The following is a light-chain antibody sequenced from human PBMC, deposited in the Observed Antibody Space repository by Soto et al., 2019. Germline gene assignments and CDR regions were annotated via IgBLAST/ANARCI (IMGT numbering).Light chain of an antibody. CDR1: SGHSRYA. V-gene: IGLV4-69*01. CDR2: LNSDGSH. Sequence: QLVLTQSPSASASLGASVKLTCTLSSGHSRYAIAWHQQQPEKGPRYLMKLNSDGSHSKGDGIPDRFSGSSSGAERYLTISSLQSEDGADYYCQTWGTGIQVFGGGTKLTVL. CDR3: QTWGTGIQV. J-gene: IGLJ2*01.